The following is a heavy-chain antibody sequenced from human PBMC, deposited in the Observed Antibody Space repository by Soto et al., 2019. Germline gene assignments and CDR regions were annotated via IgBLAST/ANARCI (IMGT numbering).Heavy chain of an antibody. CDR1: GASISSWY. Sequence: SQTLSLTCTVSGASISSWYSTLIRQPPGKGLEWIGYIYYSGSTNYNPSLKSRVTISVDTSKNQFSLKLSSVTAADTAVYYCARDHDYGDYYYYMDVWGKGTPVTVYS. CDR2: IYYSGST. V-gene: IGHV4-59*01. D-gene: IGHD4-17*01. CDR3: ARDHDYGDYYYYMDV. J-gene: IGHJ6*03.